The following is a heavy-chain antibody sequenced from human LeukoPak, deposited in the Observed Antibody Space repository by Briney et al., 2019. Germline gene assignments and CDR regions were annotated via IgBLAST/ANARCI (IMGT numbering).Heavy chain of an antibody. CDR3: AKDRQPGNWNHIYFDY. CDR1: GFTFSSYG. V-gene: IGHV3-30*02. D-gene: IGHD1-14*01. Sequence: PGGSLRLSCAASGFTFSSYGMHWVRQAPGKGLEWMAFIRYDGSNKYYADSVKGRFTISRDNSKNTLYLQMNSLRAEDTAVYYCAKDRQPGNWNHIYFDYWGQGTLVTVSS. J-gene: IGHJ4*02. CDR2: IRYDGSNK.